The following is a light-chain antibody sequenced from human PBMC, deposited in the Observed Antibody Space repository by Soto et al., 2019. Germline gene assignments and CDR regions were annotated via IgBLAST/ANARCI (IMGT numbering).Light chain of an antibody. J-gene: IGLJ1*01. V-gene: IGLV2-23*01. CDR2: EGS. CDR3: CSYAGGYV. Sequence: QSVLTQPDSVSGSPGHSITIPCTGTSSDVGRNNLVSWYHQHPDKAPKLLIYEGSKRPSGVSNRFSGSKSGNTATLTISGLQAEGEADYYCCSYAGGYVFGTGTKVTVL. CDR1: SSDVGRNNL.